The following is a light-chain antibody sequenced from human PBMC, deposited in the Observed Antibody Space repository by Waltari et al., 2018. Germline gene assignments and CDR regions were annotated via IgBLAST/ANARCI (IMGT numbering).Light chain of an antibody. CDR3: QQYFSVPET. Sequence: DIVMTQSPDSLTVSLGETATINCKSSQNLLFRSTNKNYLAWYQQKQGQPPKLLFYWASTRESAIPDRFSGSGSGTDCKLTISSLQAEDVAVYSCQQYFSVPETFGQGTKLQIK. CDR2: WAS. V-gene: IGKV4-1*01. J-gene: IGKJ2*01. CDR1: QNLLFRSTNKNY.